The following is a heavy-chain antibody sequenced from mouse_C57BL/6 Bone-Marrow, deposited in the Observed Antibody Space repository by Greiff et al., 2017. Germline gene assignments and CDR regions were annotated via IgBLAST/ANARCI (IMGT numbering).Heavy chain of an antibody. V-gene: IGHV1-69*01. CDR3: ASLSYYGFDY. CDR2: IDPSDSYT. D-gene: IGHD2-1*01. Sequence: QVQLQQPGAELVMPGASVKLSCKASGYTFTSYWMHWVKQRPGQGLEWIGEIDPSDSYTNYNQKFKGKSTLTVDKSSSTAYMQLSSLTSEDSAVYYCASLSYYGFDYWGQGTTLTVSS. J-gene: IGHJ2*01. CDR1: GYTFTSYW.